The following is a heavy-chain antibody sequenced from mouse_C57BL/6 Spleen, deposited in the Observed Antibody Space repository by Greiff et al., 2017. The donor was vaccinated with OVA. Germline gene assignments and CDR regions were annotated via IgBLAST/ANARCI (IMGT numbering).Heavy chain of an antibody. V-gene: IGHV1-81*01. J-gene: IGHJ3*01. CDR3: ADYYYGSSGAY. Sequence: VQLQQSGAELARPGASVKLSCKASGYTFTSYGISWVKQRTGQGLEWIGEIYPRSGNTYYNEKFKGKATLTADKSSSTAYMELLSLTSEDSAVYCWADYYYGSSGAYWGQGTLVTVSA. CDR1: GYTFTSYG. CDR2: IYPRSGNT. D-gene: IGHD1-1*01.